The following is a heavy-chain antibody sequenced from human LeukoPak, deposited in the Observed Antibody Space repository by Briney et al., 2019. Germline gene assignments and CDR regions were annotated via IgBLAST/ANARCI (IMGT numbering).Heavy chain of an antibody. J-gene: IGHJ4*02. D-gene: IGHD3-9*01. CDR2: INTNTGNP. V-gene: IGHV7-4-1*02. CDR1: GYSFTSYA. Sequence: ASVKVSCKASGYSFTSYAMNWVRQAPGQGREWMGWINTNTGNPTYAQGFTGRFVFSLDTSVSTAYLQISSLKAEDTAVYYCARGQHFDWLALDYWGQGTLVTVSS. CDR3: ARGQHFDWLALDY.